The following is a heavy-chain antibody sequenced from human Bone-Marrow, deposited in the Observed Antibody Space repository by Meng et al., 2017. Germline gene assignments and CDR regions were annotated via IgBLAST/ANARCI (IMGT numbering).Heavy chain of an antibody. CDR1: GFTFSSAW. D-gene: IGHD2-2*01. J-gene: IGHJ6*03. Sequence: GESLVLSCAASGFTFSSAWMSWIRQAPGKGLEWVAAISGSGGSTYYADSVKGRFTISRDNSKNTLYLQTNSLKAEDTVGHYCARDSTSWVWGYYMDVWGQGTTVTVSS. CDR2: ISGSGGST. CDR3: ARDSTSWVWGYYMDV. V-gene: IGHV3-23*01.